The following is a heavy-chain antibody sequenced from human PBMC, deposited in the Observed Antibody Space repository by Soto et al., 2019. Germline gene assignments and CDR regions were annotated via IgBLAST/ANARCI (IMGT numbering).Heavy chain of an antibody. D-gene: IGHD1-1*01. CDR3: VRDPYLPTAGRLASLHY. CDR1: GFIFNNYA. V-gene: IGHV3-23*01. CDR2: ISAGGGSP. Sequence: GGSLRLSCAASGFIFNNYAMSWVRQAPGKGLEWVSFISAGGGSPNYADSVKGRFTISRDNSNNTLYVQMNSLKAEDTAVYYCVRDPYLPTAGRLASLHYWGPGTLVTVS. J-gene: IGHJ4*02.